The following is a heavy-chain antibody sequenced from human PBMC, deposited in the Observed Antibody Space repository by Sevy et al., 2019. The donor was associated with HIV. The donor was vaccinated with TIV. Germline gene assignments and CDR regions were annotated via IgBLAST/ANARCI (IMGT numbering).Heavy chain of an antibody. CDR3: AGELDYYGSGSTYYGMDV. Sequence: SETLSLTCTVSGYSISSGYYWGWIRQPPGKGLEWIGSIYHSGSTYYNPSLKSRVTISVNTSKNQFSLKLSSVTAADTAVYYCAGELDYYGSGSTYYGMDVWGPGTTVTVSS. CDR2: IYHSGST. D-gene: IGHD3-10*01. J-gene: IGHJ6*02. V-gene: IGHV4-38-2*02. CDR1: GYSISSGYY.